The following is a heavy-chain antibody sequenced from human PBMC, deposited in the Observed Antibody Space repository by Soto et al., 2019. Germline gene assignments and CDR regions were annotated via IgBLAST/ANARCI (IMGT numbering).Heavy chain of an antibody. D-gene: IGHD3-10*01. V-gene: IGHV4-30-4*01. Sequence: PSETLSLTCTVSGGSISSGDYYWSWIRQPPGKGLEWIGYIYYSGSTYYNPSLKSRVTISVDTSKNQFSLKLSSVTAADTAVYYCAREGAMVRGVFIDYWGQGTLVTVSS. CDR1: GGSISSGDYY. J-gene: IGHJ4*02. CDR2: IYYSGST. CDR3: AREGAMVRGVFIDY.